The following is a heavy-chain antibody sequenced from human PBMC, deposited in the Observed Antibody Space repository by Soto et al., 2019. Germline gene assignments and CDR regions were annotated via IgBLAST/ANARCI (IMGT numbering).Heavy chain of an antibody. J-gene: IGHJ6*02. CDR2: IYYSGST. V-gene: IGHV4-59*01. CDR3: ARIRFLERGAYYYYYYGMDV. CDR1: GGSISSYY. D-gene: IGHD3-3*01. Sequence: SETLSLTCTVSGGSISSYYWSWIRQPPGKGLEWIGYIYYSGSTNYNPSLKSRVTISVDTSKNQFSLKLSSVTAADTAVYYCARIRFLERGAYYYYYYGMDVWGQGTTVTVSS.